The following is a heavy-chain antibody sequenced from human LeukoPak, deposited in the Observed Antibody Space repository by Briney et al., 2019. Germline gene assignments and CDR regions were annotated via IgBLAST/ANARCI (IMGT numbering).Heavy chain of an antibody. CDR2: IYHTGNT. V-gene: IGHV4-30-2*01. CDR1: GGSINFGAYS. Sequence: SQTLSLTCTVSGGSINFGAYSWNWIRRPPGKGLEWIGYIYHTGNTYYNPSLKSRVTISVDRSKNQFSLRLASVTAADTAVYYCARGFFDRGNPGSWFDPWGQGTLVTVSS. D-gene: IGHD3-10*01. J-gene: IGHJ5*02. CDR3: ARGFFDRGNPGSWFDP.